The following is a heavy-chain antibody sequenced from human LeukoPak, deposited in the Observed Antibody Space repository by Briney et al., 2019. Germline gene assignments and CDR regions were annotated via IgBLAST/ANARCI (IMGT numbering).Heavy chain of an antibody. J-gene: IGHJ4*02. D-gene: IGHD2-15*01. V-gene: IGHV1-2*06. CDR3: SNPDYCFDF. Sequence: ASVKVSCKASGYTFTGYYMHWVRQAPGQGLEWMGRINPNSGGTNYAQKFQGRVTMTRDTSISTAYMELSRLRSERTAVYYLSNPDYCFDFLGPGTLVTGSS. CDR1: GYTFTGYY. CDR2: INPNSGGT.